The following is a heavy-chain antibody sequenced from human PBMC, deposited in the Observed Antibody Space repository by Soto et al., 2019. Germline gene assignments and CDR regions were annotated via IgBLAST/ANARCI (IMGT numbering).Heavy chain of an antibody. CDR3: ARGRADIVAKVRPDPGRKFDY. J-gene: IGHJ4*02. V-gene: IGHV4-4*02. CDR2: IYHSGST. CDR1: GGSISSSNW. D-gene: IGHD5-12*01. Sequence: PSETLSLTCAVSGGSISSSNWWSWVRQPPGKGLEWIGEIYHSGSTNYNPSLKSRATISVDKSKNQFSLKLSSVTAADTAVYYCARGRADIVAKVRPDPGRKFDYWGQGTLVTVSS.